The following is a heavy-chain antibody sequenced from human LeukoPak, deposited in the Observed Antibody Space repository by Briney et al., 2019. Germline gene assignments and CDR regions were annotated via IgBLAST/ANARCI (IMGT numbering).Heavy chain of an antibody. CDR1: GFTFGSYA. Sequence: PGGSLRLSCAASGFTFGSYAMSWVRQAPGKGLEWVSAISGSGGSTYYADSVKGRFTISRDNSKNTLYLQMNSLRAEDTVVYYCAKSVWGYSCGGPDYWGQGTLVTVSS. CDR2: ISGSGGST. V-gene: IGHV3-23*01. CDR3: AKSVWGYSCGGPDY. J-gene: IGHJ4*02. D-gene: IGHD5-18*01.